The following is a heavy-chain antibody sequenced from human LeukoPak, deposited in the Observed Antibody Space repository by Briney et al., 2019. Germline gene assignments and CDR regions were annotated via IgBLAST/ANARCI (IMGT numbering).Heavy chain of an antibody. J-gene: IGHJ3*02. D-gene: IGHD3-9*01. CDR2: ISWTSGNI. V-gene: IGHV3-9*01. CDR1: GFTFSNYW. Sequence: PGGSLRLSCAASGFTFSNYWMSWVRQAPGKGLEWVSGISWTSGNIGYADSVKGRFTISRDNAKNSLYLQMNSLRAEDTALYYCAKDVRLRYFDWLTDAFDIWGQGTMVTVSS. CDR3: AKDVRLRYFDWLTDAFDI.